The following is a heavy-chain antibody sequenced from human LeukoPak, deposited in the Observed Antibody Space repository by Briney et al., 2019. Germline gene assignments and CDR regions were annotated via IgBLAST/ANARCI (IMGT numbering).Heavy chain of an antibody. Sequence: GSPLTSCASSGFTFSNYAMRWVRQAPKKGVELVSAFNGSGGSPYYADSVKGRFTISRDNSKNTLYLQMNSLRAEDTAVYYRAKDKSSGWYVPFDYWGQGTLVTISS. CDR1: GFTFSNYA. CDR2: FNGSGGSP. J-gene: IGHJ4*02. CDR3: AKDKSSGWYVPFDY. V-gene: IGHV3-23*01. D-gene: IGHD6-19*01.